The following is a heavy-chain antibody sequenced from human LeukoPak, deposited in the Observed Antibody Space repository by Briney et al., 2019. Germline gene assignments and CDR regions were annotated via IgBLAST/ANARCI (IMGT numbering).Heavy chain of an antibody. V-gene: IGHV1-18*01. J-gene: IGHJ6*03. CDR2: ISAYNGDT. CDR3: ARRYCSSTSCYFPYYYYYYMDV. CDR1: GYTFTNYG. D-gene: IGHD2-2*01. Sequence: ASVKVSCKTSGYTFTNYGISWVRQAPGQGLEWMGWISAYNGDTNYAQKLQGRVTMTRNTSISTAYMELSSLRSEDTAVYYCARRYCSSTSCYFPYYYYYYMDVWGKGTTVTISS.